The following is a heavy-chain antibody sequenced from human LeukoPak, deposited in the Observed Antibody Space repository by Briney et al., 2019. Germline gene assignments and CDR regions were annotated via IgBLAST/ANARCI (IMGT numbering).Heavy chain of an antibody. CDR3: ARGPGYGHYFDY. CDR2: ISSSSYI. J-gene: IGHJ4*02. CDR1: GFTFSSYG. Sequence: GGSLRLSCAASGFTFSSYGMNWVRQAPGKGLEWVSFISSSSYIYYADSVKGRFTISRDNAKNSLYLQMNSLRAEDTAVYYCARGPGYGHYFDYWGQGALVTVSS. D-gene: IGHD5-12*01. V-gene: IGHV3-21*01.